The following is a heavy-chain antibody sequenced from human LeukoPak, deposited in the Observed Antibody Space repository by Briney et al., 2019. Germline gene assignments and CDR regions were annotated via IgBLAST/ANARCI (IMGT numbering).Heavy chain of an antibody. CDR3: ASVSHSLDDYGGNSGHYGMDV. Sequence: GGSLRLSCAASGFTFSSYWMSWVRQAPGKGLEWVANIKQDGSEKYYVDSVKGRFTISRDNAKNSLYLQMNSLRAEDTAVYYCASVSHSLDDYGGNSGHYGMDVWGQGTTVTVSS. D-gene: IGHD4-23*01. CDR1: GFTFSSYW. V-gene: IGHV3-7*01. J-gene: IGHJ6*02. CDR2: IKQDGSEK.